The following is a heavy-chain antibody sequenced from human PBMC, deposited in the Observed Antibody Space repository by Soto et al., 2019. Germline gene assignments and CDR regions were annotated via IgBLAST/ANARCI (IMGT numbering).Heavy chain of an antibody. CDR3: ARDSGYYYDSSGYYSPFDY. V-gene: IGHV4-30-4*01. CDR1: GGSISSGDYY. J-gene: IGHJ4*02. D-gene: IGHD3-22*01. CDR2: IYYSGST. Sequence: QVQLQESGPGLVKPSQTLSLTCTVSGGSISSGDYYWSWIRQPPGKGLEWIGYIYYSGSTYYNPSLKSRVTISVDTSKNQFSLKLSSVTAADTAVYYCARDSGYYYDSSGYYSPFDYWGQGTLVTVSS.